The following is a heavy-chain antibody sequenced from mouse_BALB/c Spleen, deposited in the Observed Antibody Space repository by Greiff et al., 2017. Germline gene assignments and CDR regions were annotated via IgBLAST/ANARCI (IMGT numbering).Heavy chain of an antibody. V-gene: IGHV5-6-5*01. CDR2: ISSGGST. D-gene: IGHD2-4*01. CDR3: ARAPSDYGRDFDY. J-gene: IGHJ2*01. Sequence: EVKLVESGGGLVKPGGSLKLSCAASGFTFSSYAMSWVRQTPEKRLEWVASISSGGSTYYPDSVKGRFTISRDNARNILYLQMSSLRSEDTAMYYCARAPSDYGRDFDYWGQGTTLTVSS. CDR1: GFTFSSYA.